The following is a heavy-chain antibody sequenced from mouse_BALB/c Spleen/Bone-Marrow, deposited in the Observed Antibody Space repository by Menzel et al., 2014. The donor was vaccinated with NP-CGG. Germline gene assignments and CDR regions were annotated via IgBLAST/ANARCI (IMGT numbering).Heavy chain of an antibody. D-gene: IGHD1-1*01. J-gene: IGHJ4*01. CDR3: ARELVRGMDY. Sequence: VQLVESGAELVRPGTSVKVSCKASGYAFTNYRIEWIKQRPGQGLEWIGVINPGSGGINYNEKFKGKATLTADKSSSTAYMQLSSLTSDDSAVYFCARELVRGMDYWGQGTSVTVSS. V-gene: IGHV1-54*01. CDR1: GYAFTNYR. CDR2: INPGSGGI.